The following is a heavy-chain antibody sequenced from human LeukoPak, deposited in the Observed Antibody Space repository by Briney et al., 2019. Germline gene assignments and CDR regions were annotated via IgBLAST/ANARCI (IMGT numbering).Heavy chain of an antibody. CDR3: AKIPKGGDGLTSADQIYFDI. Sequence: SETLSLTCTASGVSISSYYWSWIRQPPGKGLEWIGYLYYNGSTNNNPSLKSRVTMSVDTSNNQFSLRLSSVTAADTAVYYCAKIPKGGDGLTSADQIYFDIWGRGTLVIVSS. CDR1: GVSISSYY. CDR2: LYYNGST. J-gene: IGHJ2*01. D-gene: IGHD2-21*01. V-gene: IGHV4-59*08.